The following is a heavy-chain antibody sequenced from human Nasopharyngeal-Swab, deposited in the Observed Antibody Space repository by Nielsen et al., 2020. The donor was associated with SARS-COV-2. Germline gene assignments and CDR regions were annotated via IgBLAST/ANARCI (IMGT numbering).Heavy chain of an antibody. J-gene: IGHJ6*02. D-gene: IGHD2-2*01. V-gene: IGHV4-34*01. Sequence: SRQSTGKGLEWIGEINHSGSTNYNPSLKSRVTISVDTSKNQFSLKLSSVTAADTAVYYCARGRGGYCSSTSCYGGRGMDVWGQGTTVTVSS. CDR3: ARGRGGYCSSTSCYGGRGMDV. CDR2: INHSGST.